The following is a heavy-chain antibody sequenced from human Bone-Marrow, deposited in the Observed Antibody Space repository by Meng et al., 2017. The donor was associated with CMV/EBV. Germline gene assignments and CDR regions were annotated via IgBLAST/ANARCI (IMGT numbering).Heavy chain of an antibody. J-gene: IGHJ4*02. CDR2: ISWNSGSI. D-gene: IGHD2-2*01. CDR3: ARFLVWYQLLFDY. Sequence: LSLTCAASGFTFDDYAMHWVRQAPGKGLEWVSGISWNSGSIGYADSVKGRFTISRDNAKNSLYLQMNSLRAEDTAVYYCARFLVWYQLLFDYWGQGTLVTVTS. V-gene: IGHV3-9*01. CDR1: GFTFDDYA.